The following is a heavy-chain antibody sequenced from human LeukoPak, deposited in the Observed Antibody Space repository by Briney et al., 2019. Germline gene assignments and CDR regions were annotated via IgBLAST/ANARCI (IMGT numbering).Heavy chain of an antibody. CDR1: GFTFDDFA. CDR2: ISDSGGST. V-gene: IGHV3-23*01. D-gene: IGHD3-22*01. CDR3: AKSVFDSSGDPYMDV. Sequence: PGGSLRLSCAASGFTFDDFAMHWVRQPPGKGLEWVSVISDSGGSTYYADSVKGRLTLSRDNSKNTLYLQMNSLRAEDTAVYYCAKSVFDSSGDPYMDVWGKGTTVTISS. J-gene: IGHJ6*03.